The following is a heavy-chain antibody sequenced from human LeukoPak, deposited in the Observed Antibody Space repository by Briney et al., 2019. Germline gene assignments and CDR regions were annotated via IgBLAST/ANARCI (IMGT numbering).Heavy chain of an antibody. Sequence: ASVKVSCKASGYTFTSYGISWVRQAPGQGLEWMGWISAYNGNTNYAQKLQGRVTMTTDTCTSTAYMELRSLRSDDTAVYYCARGGYCSSTSCYPSKSDYWGQGTLVTVSS. V-gene: IGHV1-18*01. CDR1: GYTFTSYG. J-gene: IGHJ4*02. CDR3: ARGGYCSSTSCYPSKSDY. D-gene: IGHD2-2*01. CDR2: ISAYNGNT.